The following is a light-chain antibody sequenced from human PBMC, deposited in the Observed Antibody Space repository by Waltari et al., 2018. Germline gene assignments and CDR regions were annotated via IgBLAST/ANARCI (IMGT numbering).Light chain of an antibody. CDR1: QDISSW. CDR2: DAS. CDR3: QHGNTFPLT. J-gene: IGKJ4*01. Sequence: DIQMTQSPSSVSASVGDRIIITCRASQDISSWLAWYQQTPGKAPKFLIYDASTLQSGVPSRFSGTGSGTEFTLTISSLQPEDFATYYCQHGNTFPLTFGGGTKVEIK. V-gene: IGKV1-12*01.